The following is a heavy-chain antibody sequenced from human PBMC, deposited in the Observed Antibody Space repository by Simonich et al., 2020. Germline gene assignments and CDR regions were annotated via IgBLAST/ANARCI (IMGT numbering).Heavy chain of an antibody. CDR1: GFTLSSYA. D-gene: IGHD6-6*01. V-gene: IGHV3-30*07. CDR2: ISYDGSNK. Sequence: GGGGVQPGGSRRLPWAAPGFTLSSYAMHGVRQAPGRGLEWVAVISYDGSNKYYADSVKGRFTISRDNSKNTLYLQMNSLRAEDTAVYYCARDLGSSYYFDYWGQGTLVTVSS. J-gene: IGHJ4*02. CDR3: ARDLGSSYYFDY.